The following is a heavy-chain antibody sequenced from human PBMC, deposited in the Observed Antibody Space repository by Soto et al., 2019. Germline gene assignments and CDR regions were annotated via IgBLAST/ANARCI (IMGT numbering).Heavy chain of an antibody. CDR3: AKATTNGGWFNPFDS. J-gene: IGHJ4*02. V-gene: IGHV5-51*01. D-gene: IGHD6-19*01. Sequence: ESLKISCKGSGYSFPSYWIGWVRQMPGKGLEWMGIIYPGDSDTRYSPSFQGQVTISADKSISTAYLQWSSLKASDTAMYYCAKATTNGGWFNPFDSWGQGALVTVAS. CDR2: IYPGDSDT. CDR1: GYSFPSYW.